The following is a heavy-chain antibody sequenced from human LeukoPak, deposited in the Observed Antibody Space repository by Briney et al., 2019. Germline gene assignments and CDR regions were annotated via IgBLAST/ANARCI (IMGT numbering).Heavy chain of an antibody. CDR1: GGSISSSPYY. CDR3: ARKDRITMVRGGRLDYYYYMDV. D-gene: IGHD3-10*01. Sequence: SETLSLTCTVSGGSISSSPYYWGWIRQPPGKGLEWSGSIYYSGTTHYNPSLKSRVTISVDTSKNQFSLKLSSVTAADTAVYYCARKDRITMVRGGRLDYYYYMDVWGKGTTVTVSS. V-gene: IGHV4-39*07. CDR2: IYYSGTT. J-gene: IGHJ6*03.